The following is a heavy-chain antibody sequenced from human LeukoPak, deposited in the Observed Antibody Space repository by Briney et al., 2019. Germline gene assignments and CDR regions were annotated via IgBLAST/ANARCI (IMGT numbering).Heavy chain of an antibody. D-gene: IGHD1-26*01. V-gene: IGHV3-9*03. CDR2: ISWNSGSI. J-gene: IGHJ3*02. CDR3: AKDRATSGFDAFDI. Sequence: PGGSLRLYCAASGFTFDDYAMHWVRQAPGKGLEWVSGISWNSGSIGYADSVKGRFTISRDNAKNSLYLQMNSLRAEDMALYYCAKDRATSGFDAFDIWGQGTMVTVSS. CDR1: GFTFDDYA.